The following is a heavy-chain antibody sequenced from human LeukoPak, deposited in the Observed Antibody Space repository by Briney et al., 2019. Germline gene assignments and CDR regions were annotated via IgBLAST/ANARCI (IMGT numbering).Heavy chain of an antibody. CDR3: AKENSIRRYYYDSSGYLDY. Sequence: GGSLRLSCAASGFTFSSYAMHWVRQAPGKGLEWVAVISYDGSNKYYADSVKGRFTISRDNSKNSLYLQMNSLRTEDTALYYCAKENSIRRYYYDSSGYLDYWGQGTLVTVSS. V-gene: IGHV3-30*04. CDR2: ISYDGSNK. J-gene: IGHJ4*02. CDR1: GFTFSSYA. D-gene: IGHD3-22*01.